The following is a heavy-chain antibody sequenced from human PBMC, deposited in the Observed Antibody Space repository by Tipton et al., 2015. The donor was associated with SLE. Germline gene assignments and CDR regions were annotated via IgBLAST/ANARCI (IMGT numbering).Heavy chain of an antibody. CDR3: ARDKNYRYFDY. J-gene: IGHJ4*02. CDR2: TNHGGST. Sequence: TLSLTCAVYGGSLSGYSWSWIRQPPGKGLEWIGETNHGGSTNYNPSLKSRVTISVDTSKNQFSLKLSSVTAADTAVYYCARDKNYRYFDYWGQGTLVTVSS. CDR1: GGSLSGYS. D-gene: IGHD1-7*01. V-gene: IGHV4-34*01.